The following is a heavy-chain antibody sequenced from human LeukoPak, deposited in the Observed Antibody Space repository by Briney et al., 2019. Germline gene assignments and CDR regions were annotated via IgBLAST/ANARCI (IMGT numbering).Heavy chain of an antibody. J-gene: IGHJ4*02. CDR2: ISSSSSAI. Sequence: GGSLRLSCATSGFTFSSYSMHWVRQAPGKGLEWVSYISSSSSAIKYADSVKGRFTISRDNAENSLYLQMNSLRDKDTAVYYCARDLYYGFDYWGQGTLVSVSS. CDR3: ARDLYYGFDY. D-gene: IGHD1-26*01. CDR1: GFTFSSYS. V-gene: IGHV3-48*02.